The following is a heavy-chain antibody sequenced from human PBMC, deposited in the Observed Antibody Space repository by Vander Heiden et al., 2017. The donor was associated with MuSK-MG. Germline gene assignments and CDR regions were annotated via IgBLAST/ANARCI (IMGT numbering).Heavy chain of an antibody. D-gene: IGHD4-17*01. Sequence: QVQLVQSGAAVKTPGSSVKVSCKASGGTFSSYAISWVRQAPGQGLEWMGRIIPILGIANYAQKFQGRVTITADKSTSTAYMELSSLRSEDTAVYYCARVPTTVVTPHYYYYYGMDVWGQGTTVTVSS. CDR2: IIPILGIA. J-gene: IGHJ6*02. CDR3: ARVPTTVVTPHYYYYYGMDV. CDR1: GGTFSSYA. V-gene: IGHV1-69*04.